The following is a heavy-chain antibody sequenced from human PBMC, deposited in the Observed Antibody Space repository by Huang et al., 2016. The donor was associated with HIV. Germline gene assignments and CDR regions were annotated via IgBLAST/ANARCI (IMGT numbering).Heavy chain of an antibody. CDR1: GFSFSNYG. J-gene: IGHJ1*01. CDR3: ALKGDSSGWEYFRH. D-gene: IGHD6-19*01. CDR2: ISYDGSNK. V-gene: IGHV3-30*03. Sequence: QVQLVESGGGVVQPGRSLRLSCAASGFSFSNYGMHWVRQAPGKGLEGVALISYDGSNKYYTDSVKGRFSISRDNSKNTLYLQMNSLRAEDTAVYYCALKGDSSGWEYFRHWGQGTLVTVSS.